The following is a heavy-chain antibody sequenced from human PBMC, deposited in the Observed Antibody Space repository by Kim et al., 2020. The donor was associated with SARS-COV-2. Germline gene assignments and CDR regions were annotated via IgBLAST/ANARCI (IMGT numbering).Heavy chain of an antibody. V-gene: IGHV4-4*02. J-gene: IGHJ4*02. Sequence: NPSLKSRVTISVDKSKNQSSLKLSSVTAADTAVYYCAREDLDTAMGIFDYWGQGTLVTVSS. CDR3: AREDLDTAMGIFDY. D-gene: IGHD5-18*01.